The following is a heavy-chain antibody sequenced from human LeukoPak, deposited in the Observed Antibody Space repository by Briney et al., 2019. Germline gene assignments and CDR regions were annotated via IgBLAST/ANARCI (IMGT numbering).Heavy chain of an antibody. J-gene: IGHJ4*02. V-gene: IGHV3-23*01. D-gene: IGHD1/OR15-1a*01. CDR1: GFTFSSYA. CDR2: IAESGDGP. CDR3: ATQQRTRYDVKYYFDN. Sequence: GGSLRLSCGASGFTFSSYAMSWVRQAPGKGLEWVSTIAESGDGPFYADSVKGRFIISRDNSKNTVYLQMNSLRAEDTAVYYCATQQRTRYDVKYYFDNWGQGTLVTVSS.